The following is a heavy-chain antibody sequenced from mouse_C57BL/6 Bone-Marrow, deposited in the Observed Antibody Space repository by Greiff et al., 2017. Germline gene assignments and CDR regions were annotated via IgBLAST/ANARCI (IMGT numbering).Heavy chain of an antibody. V-gene: IGHV1-15*01. CDR1: GYTFTDYE. CDR2: IDPETGGT. Sequence: VQLQQSGAELVRPGASVTLSCKASGYTFTDYEMHWVKQTPVHGLEWIGAIDPETGGTAYNQKFKGKAILTADKSSSTAYMELRSLSSEDSAVYYCTRRRWVLGAMDYWGQGTSVTVSS. CDR3: TRRRWVLGAMDY. D-gene: IGHD2-3*01. J-gene: IGHJ4*01.